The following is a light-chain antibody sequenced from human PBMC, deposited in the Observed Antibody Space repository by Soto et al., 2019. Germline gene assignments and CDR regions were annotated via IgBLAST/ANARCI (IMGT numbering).Light chain of an antibody. Sequence: VVMTQSPATLSVSPGDKATLSCRASQTVSNNLAWYQQKPGQAPRLLIYFASTRATGIPARFSGSGSGTEFTLTISSLESEDFAVYYFQHSNNWPLTFGGGTKVETK. J-gene: IGKJ4*01. CDR1: QTVSNN. CDR3: QHSNNWPLT. V-gene: IGKV3-15*01. CDR2: FAS.